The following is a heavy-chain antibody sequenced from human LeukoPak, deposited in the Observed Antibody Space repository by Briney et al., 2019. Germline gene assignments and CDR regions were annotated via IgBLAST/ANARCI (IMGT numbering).Heavy chain of an antibody. Sequence: PSETLSLTCTVSGGSISSYYWSWIRQPPGKGLEWIGYIYYSGSTNYNPSLKSRVTISVDTSKNQFSLKLSSVTAADTAVYYCARDGPVMGTFDYWGQGTLVTVSS. CDR2: IYYSGST. D-gene: IGHD7-27*01. V-gene: IGHV4-59*01. J-gene: IGHJ4*02. CDR1: GGSISSYY. CDR3: ARDGPVMGTFDY.